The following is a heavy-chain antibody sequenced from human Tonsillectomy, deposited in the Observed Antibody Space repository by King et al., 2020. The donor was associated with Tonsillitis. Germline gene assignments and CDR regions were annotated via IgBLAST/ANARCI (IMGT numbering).Heavy chain of an antibody. V-gene: IGHV3-53*01. J-gene: IGHJ4*02. CDR3: ARVNYYDSSGYWSPYYFDY. CDR2: IYGGGTT. Sequence: VQLVESGGGLMQPGGSLRLSCAASGFSFSSHYMSWVRQAPGKGLEWVAVIYGGGTTSYADFVKGRFTISRDNSENTLYLQMNSLRAEDTAMYYCARVNYYDSSGYWSPYYFDYWGQGTLVTVSS. D-gene: IGHD3-22*01. CDR1: GFSFSSHY.